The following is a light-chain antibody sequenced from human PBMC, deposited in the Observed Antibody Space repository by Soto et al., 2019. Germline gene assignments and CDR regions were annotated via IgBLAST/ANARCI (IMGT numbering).Light chain of an antibody. CDR2: WAS. J-gene: IGKJ4*01. V-gene: IGKV4-1*01. Sequence: DIVMTQSPDSLAASLGERDTINCKSSQSVLYSSNNKNYLAWYQQKPGQPPKLLIYWASTRESGVPDRFSGSGSGTDFTLTISSLQAEDVAVYYCQQYYSTPPITFGGGTKVEIK. CDR1: QSVLYSSNNKNY. CDR3: QQYYSTPPIT.